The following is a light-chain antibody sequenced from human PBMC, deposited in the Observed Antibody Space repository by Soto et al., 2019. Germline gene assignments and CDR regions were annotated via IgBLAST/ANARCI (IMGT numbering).Light chain of an antibody. CDR3: QQYSNLIT. CDR1: QDVSNY. V-gene: IGKV1-33*01. Sequence: DIQMTQTPSSLSASVGDRVTITFQASQDVSNYLNWYQQKLGKAPKLLIYDASNLETGVPSRFSGSGSGTYFSFTISSLQPEDFATYYCQQYSNLITFGQGTRLEVK. CDR2: DAS. J-gene: IGKJ5*01.